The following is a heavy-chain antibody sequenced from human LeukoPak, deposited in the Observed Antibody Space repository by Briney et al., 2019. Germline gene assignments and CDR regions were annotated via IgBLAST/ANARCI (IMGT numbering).Heavy chain of an antibody. V-gene: IGHV3-23*01. CDR2: ISYIGAAT. Sequence: GGSLRLSCAASGFTFSSYAMSWVRQAPGKGLEWVSAISYIGAATNYTDSVKGRLTISRDNSKNTLYLQMNSLRAEDTAVYFCAKRSCSGGSCNFDYWGQGTLVTVSS. CDR1: GFTFSSYA. CDR3: AKRSCSGGSCNFDY. J-gene: IGHJ4*02. D-gene: IGHD2-15*01.